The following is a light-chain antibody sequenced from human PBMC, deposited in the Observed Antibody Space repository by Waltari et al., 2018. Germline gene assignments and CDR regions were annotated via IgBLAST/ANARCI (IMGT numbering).Light chain of an antibody. J-gene: IGLJ3*02. CDR2: RNN. Sequence: QSVLTQPPSASETPGQRVTISCSGSSPNIGNNYVYWYQQFPGTAPKLLIYRNNQRPSGVPDRFSGSKSGTSASLAINGLRSEDESDYYCAAWDDSLRGPVFGGGTKVTVL. V-gene: IGLV1-47*01. CDR1: SPNIGNNY. CDR3: AAWDDSLRGPV.